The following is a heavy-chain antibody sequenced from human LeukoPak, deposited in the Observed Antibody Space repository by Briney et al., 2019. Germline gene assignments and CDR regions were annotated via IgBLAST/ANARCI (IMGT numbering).Heavy chain of an antibody. CDR3: ARGGSYGDYVFDY. CDR1: CGSLSSGGYS. V-gene: IGHV4-30-2*01. CDR2: IYHSGST. Sequence: PSQTLSLTCAVSCGSLSSGGYSWSWIPQPPRKGPEWIGYIYHSGSTYYNPSLKSRVTISVDRSKNQFSLKLSSVTAADTAVYYCARGGSYGDYVFDYWGQGTLVTVSS. D-gene: IGHD4-17*01. J-gene: IGHJ4*02.